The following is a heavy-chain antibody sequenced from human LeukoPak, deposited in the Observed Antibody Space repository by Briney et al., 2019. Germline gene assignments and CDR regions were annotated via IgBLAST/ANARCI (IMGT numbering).Heavy chain of an antibody. CDR1: GFTFSSYW. CDR2: IKQDGSEK. Sequence: GGSLRLSCAASGFTFSSYWMSWVRQAPGKGLEWVANIKQDGSEKYYVDSVKGRFTISRDNAKNSLYLQMNSLRAEDTAVYYCARAEEYSYGLVFGYWGQGTLVTVSS. V-gene: IGHV3-7*01. J-gene: IGHJ4*02. CDR3: ARAEEYSYGLVFGY. D-gene: IGHD5-18*01.